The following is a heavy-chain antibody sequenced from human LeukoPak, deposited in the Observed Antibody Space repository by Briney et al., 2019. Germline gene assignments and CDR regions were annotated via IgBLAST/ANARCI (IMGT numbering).Heavy chain of an antibody. CDR3: ARGSGGQASGNDAFDI. CDR1: GGSISSYY. CDR2: IYTSGST. D-gene: IGHD3-3*01. V-gene: IGHV4-4*07. Sequence: SETLSLTCTVSGGSISSYYWSWIRQPAGKGLEWIGRIYTSGSTNYNPSLKSRVTISVDTSKNQFSLKLSSVTAADTAVYYCARGSGGQASGNDAFDIWGQGTMVTASS. J-gene: IGHJ3*02.